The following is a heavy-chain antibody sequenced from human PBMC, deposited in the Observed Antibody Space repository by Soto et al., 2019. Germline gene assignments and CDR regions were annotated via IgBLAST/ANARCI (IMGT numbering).Heavy chain of an antibody. CDR1: GFTFSNYV. J-gene: IGHJ6*01. CDR3: ARAGCDGGRCYTLVGLRYGMDV. D-gene: IGHD2-15*01. Sequence: QVQLVESGGGVVQPGRSLRLSCAASGFTFSNYVMHWVRQAPGKGLEWVAVISYDGNNKYYADSVKGRFTISRDNSKNTLYLQMNSLRAEDTAVYYCARAGCDGGRCYTLVGLRYGMDVW. V-gene: IGHV3-30-3*01. CDR2: ISYDGNNK.